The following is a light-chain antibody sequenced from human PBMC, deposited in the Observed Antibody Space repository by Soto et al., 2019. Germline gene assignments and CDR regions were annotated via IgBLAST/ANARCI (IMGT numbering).Light chain of an antibody. CDR1: SSDVGGYDH. V-gene: IGLV2-14*03. J-gene: IGLJ2*01. CDR2: NVN. CDR3: SSYTNTHTVV. Sequence: SALTQVASVSGSPGQSITISCTGTSSDVGGYDHVSWYQQHPGKAPKLMIYNVNYRPSGVSNRFSGSKSGNTASLTISGLQAEDEGNYYCSSYTNTHTVVFGGGTKLTVL.